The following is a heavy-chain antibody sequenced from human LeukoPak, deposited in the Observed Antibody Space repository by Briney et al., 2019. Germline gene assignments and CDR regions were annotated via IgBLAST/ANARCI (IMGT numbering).Heavy chain of an antibody. Sequence: GGSLRLSCAASGFTFSDYYMSWIRQAPGKGLEWVSYISSSGSTIYYADSVKGRFTISRDSAKNSLYLQMNSLRAEDTAVYYCARDHLDGTPFDYWGQGTLVTVSS. CDR1: GFTFSDYY. D-gene: IGHD3-9*01. CDR3: ARDHLDGTPFDY. CDR2: ISSSGSTI. J-gene: IGHJ4*02. V-gene: IGHV3-11*01.